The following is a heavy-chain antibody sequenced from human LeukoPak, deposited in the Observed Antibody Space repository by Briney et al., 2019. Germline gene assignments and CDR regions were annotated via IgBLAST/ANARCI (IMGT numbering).Heavy chain of an antibody. V-gene: IGHV1-2*02. CDR2: INPNSGGT. D-gene: IGHD5-12*01. J-gene: IGHJ4*02. CDR3: ARSTRSYSGYDFPAY. CDR1: GYTFTGYY. Sequence: ASVKVSCKASGYTFTGYYMHWVRQAPGQGLEWMGWINPNSGGTNYAQKFQGRVTMTRDTSISTAYMELSSLRSEDTAVYYCARSTRSYSGYDFPAYWGQGTLVTVSS.